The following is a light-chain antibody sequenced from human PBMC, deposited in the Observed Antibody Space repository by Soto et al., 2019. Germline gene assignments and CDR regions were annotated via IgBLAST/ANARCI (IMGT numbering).Light chain of an antibody. CDR3: SSYTRSSTSA. CDR1: SSDLGAYDY. CDR2: DVS. Sequence: QSVLTQPASVSGSPGQSITISCTGTSSDLGAYDYVSWYQHHPGKAPKLMIYDVSNRPSGVSNRFSGSKSGNTASLTISGLQAEDEADHYCSSYTRSSTSAFGPATKVTVL. V-gene: IGLV2-14*03. J-gene: IGLJ1*01.